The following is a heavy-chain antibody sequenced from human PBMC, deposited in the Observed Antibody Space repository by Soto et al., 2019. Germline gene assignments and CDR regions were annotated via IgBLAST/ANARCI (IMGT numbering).Heavy chain of an antibody. CDR3: AHFILGGTFVRVVTFDD. J-gene: IGHJ4*02. Sequence: ITLNESGPTLVKPMQTLTLTCNFSGFSLDSTALGVGLLRQPPGKALECLALIYWDGDKRYNPSLTNSVIITKDTSKNQVVLTMTDMAPADTSTYFCAHFILGGTFVRVVTFDDWGQGVLVTVSS. CDR2: IYWDGDK. CDR1: GFSLDSTALG. V-gene: IGHV2-5*02. D-gene: IGHD3-10*01.